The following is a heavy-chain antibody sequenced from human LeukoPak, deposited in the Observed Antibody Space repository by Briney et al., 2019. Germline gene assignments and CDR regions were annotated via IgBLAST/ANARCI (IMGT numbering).Heavy chain of an antibody. CDR1: GFTFSSYW. D-gene: IGHD2-21*01. CDR3: ARDEDCGGDCYPDNWFDP. V-gene: IGHV3-7*01. J-gene: IGHJ5*02. CDR2: IKQDGSEK. Sequence: GGSLRLSCAASGFTFSSYWMSWVRQAPGKGLEWVASIKQDGSEKYYVDSVKGRFTISRDNAKNSLYLQMNSLRAEDTAVYYCARDEDCGGDCYPDNWFDPWGQGTLVTVSS.